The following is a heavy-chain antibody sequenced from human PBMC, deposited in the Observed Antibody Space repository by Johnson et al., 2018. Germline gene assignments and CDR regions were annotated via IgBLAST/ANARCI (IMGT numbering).Heavy chain of an antibody. Sequence: QVQLVQSGGGVVQPGRSLRLSCAASGFTFSSYGMHWVRQAPGKGLEWVAVISYDGSNKYYADSVKGRFTISRDNSKNTLYLQMNSLRAEDRAVYYCAKDGRGYCGGDGNYDYCMDVWGKGTTVTVSS. CDR1: GFTFSSYG. V-gene: IGHV3-30*18. J-gene: IGHJ6*03. CDR3: AKDGRGYCGGDGNYDYCMDV. D-gene: IGHD2-21*02. CDR2: ISYDGSNK.